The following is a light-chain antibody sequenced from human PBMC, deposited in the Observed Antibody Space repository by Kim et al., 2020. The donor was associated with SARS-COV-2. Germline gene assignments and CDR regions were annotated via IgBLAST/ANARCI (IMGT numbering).Light chain of an antibody. Sequence: ASVGDRVTIACRASRSLSGYLNWYQKKAGQAPRLLIHGASNLQNEVPERFSGGESGTEFTLNITSLQPEDFATYYCQQSYSSPFTFGPGTKVDIK. J-gene: IGKJ3*01. CDR3: QQSYSSPFT. CDR2: GAS. CDR1: RSLSGY. V-gene: IGKV1-39*01.